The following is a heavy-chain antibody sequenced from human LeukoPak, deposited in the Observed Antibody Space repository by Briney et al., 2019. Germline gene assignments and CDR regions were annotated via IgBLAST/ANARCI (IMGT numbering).Heavy chain of an antibody. V-gene: IGHV3-23*01. D-gene: IGHD3-10*01. CDR1: GFTFSSYA. CDR2: ISGGGGRT. CDR3: AKEDASGSYYTGY. J-gene: IGHJ4*02. Sequence: PGGSLRLSCAASGFTFSSYAMSWVRQAPGKGLGWVSAISGGGGRTYYADSVMGRFTISRDNSKNTLYLQMNSLRAEDTAIYYCAKEDASGSYYTGYWGQGTLVTVSS.